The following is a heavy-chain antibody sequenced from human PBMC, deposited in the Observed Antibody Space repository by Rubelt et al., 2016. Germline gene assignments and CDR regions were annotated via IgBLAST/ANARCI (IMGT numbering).Heavy chain of an antibody. Sequence: QVQLVQSGAEVKKPGASVKVSCKASGYTFTSYAIHWVRQAPGQRLEWMEWINAGNGNTKYSQKFQVRVTITRDTSASTVYMDLSSLRSEDTAVYYCARGVDTPTGTGLYYFDYWGQGTLVTVSS. V-gene: IGHV1-3*01. D-gene: IGHD5-18*01. CDR2: INAGNGNT. CDR3: ARGVDTPTGTGLYYFDY. CDR1: GYTFTSYA. J-gene: IGHJ4*02.